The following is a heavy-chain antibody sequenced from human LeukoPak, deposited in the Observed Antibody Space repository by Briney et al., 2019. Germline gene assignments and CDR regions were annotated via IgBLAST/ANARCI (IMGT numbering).Heavy chain of an antibody. CDR2: INHSGST. V-gene: IGHV4-34*01. D-gene: IGHD3-10*01. CDR1: GGSFSGYY. CDR3: AKLVLLWFGGLIPDTGMDV. J-gene: IGHJ6*02. Sequence: SETLSLTCAVYGGSFSGYYWSWIRQPPGKGLEWIGEINHSGSTNYNPSLKSRVTISVDTSKNQFSLKLSSVTAADTAVYYCAKLVLLWFGGLIPDTGMDVWGQGTTVTVSS.